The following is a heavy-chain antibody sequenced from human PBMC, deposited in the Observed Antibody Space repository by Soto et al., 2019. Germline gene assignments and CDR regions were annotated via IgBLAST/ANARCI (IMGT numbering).Heavy chain of an antibody. J-gene: IGHJ5*02. CDR1: GGSISSSSYF. V-gene: IGHV4-39*01. D-gene: IGHD2-21*02. CDR3: ARHPSDFWFDP. CDR2: IYYSGST. Sequence: QLQLQESGPGLVKPSETLSLTCSVSGGSISSSSYFWGWIRQPPGKGLEWIGSIYYSGSTYYNPSLTSGVTVSVDTSKNQFSLKLSSVTAADTAVYYCARHPSDFWFDPWGQGTLVTVSS.